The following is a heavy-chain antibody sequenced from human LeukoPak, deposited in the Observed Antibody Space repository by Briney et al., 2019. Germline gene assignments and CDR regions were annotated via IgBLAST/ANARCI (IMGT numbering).Heavy chain of an antibody. D-gene: IGHD2-21*01. Sequence: PSETLSLTCTVSGDSIISYYWTWIRQPPGKGLEWIGYIYYSGSTNYNPSLKSRVTISVDMSKNQFSLKLSSVTAADTAVYYCASSYCGGDRHCLLGPGAIVYWGQGTLVTVSS. CDR2: IYYSGST. J-gene: IGHJ4*02. CDR3: ASSYCGGDRHCLLGPGAIVY. V-gene: IGHV4-59*08. CDR1: GDSIISYY.